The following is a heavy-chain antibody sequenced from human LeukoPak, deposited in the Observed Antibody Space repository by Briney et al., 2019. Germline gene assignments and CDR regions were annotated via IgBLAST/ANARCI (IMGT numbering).Heavy chain of an antibody. V-gene: IGHV4-4*02. D-gene: IGHD3-10*01. CDR2: IYHSGST. CDR3: ARNPKYGSGSFLGSRYYMDV. CDR1: GGSISSSNW. Sequence: PSGTLSLTCAVSGGSISSSNWWSWVRQPPGKGLEWIGEIYHSGSTNYNPSLKSRVTISVDTSKNQFSLKLSSVTAADTAVYYCARNPKYGSGSFLGSRYYMDVWGKGTTVTVSS. J-gene: IGHJ6*03.